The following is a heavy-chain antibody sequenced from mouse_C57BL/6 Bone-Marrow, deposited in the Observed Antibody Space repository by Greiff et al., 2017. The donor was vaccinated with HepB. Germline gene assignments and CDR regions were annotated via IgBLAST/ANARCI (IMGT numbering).Heavy chain of an antibody. Sequence: VQLQQSGPELVKPGASVKMSCKASGYTFTDYNMHWVKQSHGKSLEWIGYINPNNGGTSYNQKFKGKATLTVNKSSSTAYMELRSLTSEDSAVYYCARKVGTTVVGGGYFDVWGTGTTVTVSS. CDR3: ARKVGTTVVGGGYFDV. CDR1: GYTFTDYN. CDR2: INPNNGGT. J-gene: IGHJ1*03. D-gene: IGHD1-1*01. V-gene: IGHV1-22*01.